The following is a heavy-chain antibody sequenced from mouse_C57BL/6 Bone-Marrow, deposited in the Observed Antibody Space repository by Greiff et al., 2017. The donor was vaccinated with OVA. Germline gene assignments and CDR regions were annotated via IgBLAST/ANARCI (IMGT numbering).Heavy chain of an antibody. CDR3: ARRGDIFWFAY. CDR1: GYTFTDYN. Sequence: EVQLQQSGPELVKPGASVKIPCKASGYTFTDYNMDWVKQSHGKSLEWIGDINPNNGGTIYNQKFKGKATLTVDKSSSTAYMELRSLTSEDTAVYYCARRGDIFWFAYWGQGTLVTVSA. V-gene: IGHV1-18*01. J-gene: IGHJ3*01. D-gene: IGHD3-3*01. CDR2: INPNNGGT.